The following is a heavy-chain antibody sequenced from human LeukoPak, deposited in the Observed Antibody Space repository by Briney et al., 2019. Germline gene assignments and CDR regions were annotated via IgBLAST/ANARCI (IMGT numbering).Heavy chain of an antibody. J-gene: IGHJ4*02. V-gene: IGHV4-30-2*01. CDR1: GGSISSGGYS. D-gene: IGHD5-18*01. Sequence: SGTLSLTCTVSGGSISSGGYSWSWIRQPPGKGLEWIGYIYHSGSTYYNPSLKSRVTISVDRSKNQFSLKLSSVTAADTAVYYCARGDFYSYPYWGQGTLVTVSS. CDR2: IYHSGST. CDR3: ARGDFYSYPY.